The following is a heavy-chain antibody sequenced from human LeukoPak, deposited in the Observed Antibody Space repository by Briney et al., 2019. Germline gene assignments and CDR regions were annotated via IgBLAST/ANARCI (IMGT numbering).Heavy chain of an antibody. CDR1: RYTFTTYD. V-gene: IGHV1-8*01. D-gene: IGHD3-10*01. CDR3: ARANYYGSGKKDLDY. CDR2: MNPNSGNT. J-gene: IGHJ4*02. Sequence: ASVKVSCKASRYTFTTYDINWVRQATGQGLEWMGWMNPNSGNTGYAQKFQGRVTMTRNTSMSTAYMELNSLRSEDTAVSYCARANYYGSGKKDLDYWGQGTLVTVSS.